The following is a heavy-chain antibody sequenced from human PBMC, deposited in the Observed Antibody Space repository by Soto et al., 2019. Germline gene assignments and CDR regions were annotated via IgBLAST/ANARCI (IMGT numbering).Heavy chain of an antibody. D-gene: IGHD3-3*01. CDR1: GFTFSSYG. CDR3: ARGGDYDFWSEQGWFDP. V-gene: IGHV3-33*01. Sequence: GGSLRLSCAASGFTFSSYGMHWVRQAPGKGLEWVAVIWYDGSNKYYADSVKGRFTISRDNSKNTLYLQMNSLRAEDTAVYYCARGGDYDFWSEQGWFDPWGQGTLVTVSS. CDR2: IWYDGSNK. J-gene: IGHJ5*02.